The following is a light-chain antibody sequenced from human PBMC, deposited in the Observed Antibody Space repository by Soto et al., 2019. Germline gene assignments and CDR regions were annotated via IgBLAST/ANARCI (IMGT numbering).Light chain of an antibody. CDR1: SSDVGSYNL. J-gene: IGLJ3*02. Sequence: QSVLTQPASVSGSPGQSITISCTGTSSDVGSYNLVSWYQQHPGKAPKLMIYEVSKRPSGVSNRFSGSKSGKTASLTISGLQAEDGADYYCCSYAGSSTWVFGGGTKLTVL. CDR3: CSYAGSSTWV. CDR2: EVS. V-gene: IGLV2-23*02.